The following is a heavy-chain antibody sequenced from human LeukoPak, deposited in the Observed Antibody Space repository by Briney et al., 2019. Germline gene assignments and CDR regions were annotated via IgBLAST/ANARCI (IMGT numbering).Heavy chain of an antibody. J-gene: IGHJ3*01. CDR3: ARGMGNEGLTS. D-gene: IGHD7-27*01. Sequence: ASVKVSCRASGYTFTSYGINWVRQAPGQGLAWMGWISAYNGDTSSAQTLQGRITMTTDTSTNTAYMELRSLSSDDTAVYYCARGMGNEGLTSWGPGTLVTVPS. CDR2: ISAYNGDT. CDR1: GYTFTSYG. V-gene: IGHV1-18*01.